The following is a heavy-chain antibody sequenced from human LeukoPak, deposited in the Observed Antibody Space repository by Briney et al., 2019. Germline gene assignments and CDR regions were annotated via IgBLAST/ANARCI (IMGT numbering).Heavy chain of an antibody. Sequence: GGSLRLSCAASGFTFSSYWMSWVRQAPGKGLEWVANIKQDGGEKDYVDSVKGRFTISRDNAKNSLYLQMNSLRAEDTAVYYCERVQEVIVVVPAAILPGYYMDVWGKGTTVTVCS. D-gene: IGHD2-2*01. V-gene: IGHV3-7*01. CDR1: GFTFSSYW. CDR3: ERVQEVIVVVPAAILPGYYMDV. CDR2: IKQDGGEK. J-gene: IGHJ6*03.